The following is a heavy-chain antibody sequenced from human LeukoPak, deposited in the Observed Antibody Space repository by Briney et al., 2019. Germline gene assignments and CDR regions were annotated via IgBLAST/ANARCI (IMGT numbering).Heavy chain of an antibody. CDR2: IIPIFGTA. V-gene: IGHV1-69*13. CDR3: AGASGPPYYFDY. J-gene: IGHJ4*02. CDR1: GGTFSSYA. Sequence: SVKVSCKASGGTFSSYAISWVRQAPGQGLEWMGGIIPIFGTANYAQKFQGRDTITADESTSTAYMELSSLRSEDTAVYYCAGASGPPYYFDYWGQGTLVTVSS.